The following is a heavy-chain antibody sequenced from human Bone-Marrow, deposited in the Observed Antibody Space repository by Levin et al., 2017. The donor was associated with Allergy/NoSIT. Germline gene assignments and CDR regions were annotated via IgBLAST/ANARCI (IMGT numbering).Heavy chain of an antibody. D-gene: IGHD6-13*01. J-gene: IGHJ4*02. CDR2: IYYGGRT. Sequence: SETLSLTCTVSGDSLTSHYWSWIRQSPGKGLEWIGFIYYGGRTNYNPSLKSRVRISVDTSKNQFSLRLATVTAADTAVYYCARVDSSSWNPPESYVHCWGQRALVAVSS. V-gene: IGHV4-59*11. CDR3: ARVDSSSWNPPESYVHC. CDR1: GDSLTSHY.